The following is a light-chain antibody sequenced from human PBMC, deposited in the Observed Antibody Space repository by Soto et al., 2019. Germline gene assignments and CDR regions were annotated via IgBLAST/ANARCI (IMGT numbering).Light chain of an antibody. CDR2: AAS. CDR3: QKYNSAPRT. CDR1: QGISNY. Sequence: DIQMTQSPSSLSASVGDGVTITCLARQGISNYLAWYQQKPGKAPKLLIYAASTLQSGVPSRFSGSGSGTDFTLTISSLQPEDGATYYCQKYNSAPRTFGQGTRVDIK. J-gene: IGKJ1*01. V-gene: IGKV1-27*01.